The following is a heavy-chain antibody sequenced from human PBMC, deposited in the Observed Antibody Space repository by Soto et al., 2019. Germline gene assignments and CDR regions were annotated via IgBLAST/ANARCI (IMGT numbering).Heavy chain of an antibody. CDR1: GYTFTSYG. V-gene: IGHV1-18*01. J-gene: IGHJ5*02. D-gene: IGHD3-3*01. Sequence: ASVKVSCKASGYTFTSYGISWVRQAPGQGLEWMGWISAYNGNTNYAQKLQGRVTMTTDTSTSTAYMELRSLRSDDTAVYYCARLSYYDFWSGYYKGNNWFDPWGQGTLVTVSS. CDR3: ARLSYYDFWSGYYKGNNWFDP. CDR2: ISAYNGNT.